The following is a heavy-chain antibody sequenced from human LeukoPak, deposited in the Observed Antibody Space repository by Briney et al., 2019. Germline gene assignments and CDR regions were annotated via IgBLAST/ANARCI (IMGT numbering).Heavy chain of an antibody. D-gene: IGHD2-2*01. CDR3: ARGGGGIVVVPATMFDY. V-gene: IGHV3-30-3*01. J-gene: IGHJ4*02. CDR1: GFTFSSYA. Sequence: GGSLRLSCAASGFTFSSYAMHWVRQAPGKGLEWVAVISYDGSNKYYADSVKGRFTISRDNSKNTLYLQMNSLRAEDTAVYYCARGGGGIVVVPATMFDYWGQGTLVTVSS. CDR2: ISYDGSNK.